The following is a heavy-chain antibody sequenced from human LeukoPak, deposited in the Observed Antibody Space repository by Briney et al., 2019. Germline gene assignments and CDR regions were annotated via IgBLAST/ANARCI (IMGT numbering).Heavy chain of an antibody. CDR2: ISSSSSYI. V-gene: IGHV3-21*01. CDR3: ARDKVGATRGRDAFDI. CDR1: GFTFSSYS. Sequence: GGSLRLSCAASGFTFSSYSMNWVRQAPGKGLEWVSSISSSSSYIYYADSVKGRFTISRDNAKNSLYLQMNSLRAEDTAVYYCARDKVGATRGRDAFDIWGQGTMVTVSS. J-gene: IGHJ3*02. D-gene: IGHD1-26*01.